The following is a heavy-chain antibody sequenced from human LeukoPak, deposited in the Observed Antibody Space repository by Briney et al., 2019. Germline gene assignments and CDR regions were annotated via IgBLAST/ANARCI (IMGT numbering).Heavy chain of an antibody. Sequence: GGSLRLSCAASGFTVSSNEMSWVRQAPGKGLEWVSYISGGSTYYADSRKGRFTISRDNSKNTLHLQMNSLRAEDTAVYYCKSESQQLGSSRVGINWGQGTLVTVSS. D-gene: IGHD6-13*01. V-gene: IGHV3-38-3*01. J-gene: IGHJ4*02. CDR1: GFTVSSNE. CDR2: ISGGST. CDR3: KSESQQLGSSRVGIN.